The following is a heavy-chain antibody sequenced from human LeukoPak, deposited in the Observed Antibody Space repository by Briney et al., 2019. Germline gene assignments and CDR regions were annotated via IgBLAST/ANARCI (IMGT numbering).Heavy chain of an antibody. CDR2: INPSNGDT. CDR1: GYTFTSYY. Sequence: ASVKVSCKASGYTFTSYYMHWVRQAPGQGLEWMAWINPSNGDTNYAQKFQGRVTMTRDTSINTAYMELTRLVSDDTAVYYCARVGSSGWYVHPTLDYWGQGTLVTVSS. J-gene: IGHJ4*02. CDR3: ARVGSSGWYVHPTLDY. D-gene: IGHD6-19*01. V-gene: IGHV1-2*02.